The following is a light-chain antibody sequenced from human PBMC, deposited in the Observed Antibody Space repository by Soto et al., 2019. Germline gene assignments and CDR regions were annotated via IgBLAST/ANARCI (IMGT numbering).Light chain of an antibody. J-gene: IGLJ1*01. CDR1: TSDVGCYNY. Sequence: QSVLTQPPSASGSPGQSVTISCTGTTSDVGCYNYVSWYQHHPGKAPKLMIYEVNRRPSGVPDRFSGSKSGNTASLTISGLQDEDEADYYRSSALAFGTGTKVTVL. V-gene: IGLV2-8*01. CDR3: SSALA. CDR2: EVN.